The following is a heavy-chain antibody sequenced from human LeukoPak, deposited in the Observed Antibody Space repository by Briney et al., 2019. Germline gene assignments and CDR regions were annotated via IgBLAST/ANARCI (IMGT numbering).Heavy chain of an antibody. CDR3: TTVSPYGDYLYYFDF. D-gene: IGHD4-17*01. CDR1: GITLSNAW. CDR2: IESKIDGGRT. J-gene: IGHJ4*02. V-gene: IGHV3-15*04. Sequence: GGSLRLSCVASGITLSNAWMTWVRQAPGKGLEWVGRIESKIDGGRTDYAAAVKGRFTISRDDSKNILFLHMNGLNTEDTAVYYCTTVSPYGDYLYYFDFWGLGTLVTVSS.